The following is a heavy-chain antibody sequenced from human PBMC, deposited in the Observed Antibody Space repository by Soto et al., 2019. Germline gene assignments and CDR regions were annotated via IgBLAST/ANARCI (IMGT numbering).Heavy chain of an antibody. D-gene: IGHD6-19*01. CDR2: IIPIFGTA. J-gene: IGHJ6*02. V-gene: IGHV1-69*06. Sequence: SVKVSCKAAGCTVSIYAIILVRQVPEQGLEWMGWIIPIFGTANYAQKFQGRVTITADTSTSTAYMELRSLRSDDTAVYYWVRGKQWLVRYYYGMDVWGQGTTVTVS. CDR1: GCTVSIYA. CDR3: VRGKQWLVRYYYGMDV.